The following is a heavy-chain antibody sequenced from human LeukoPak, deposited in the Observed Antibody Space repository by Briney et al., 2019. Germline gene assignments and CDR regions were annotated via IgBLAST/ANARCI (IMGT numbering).Heavy chain of an antibody. Sequence: SQTLPLTCTVSGGSISSGGYYWSWIRQHPGKGLEWIGYIYYSGSTYYNPSLKSRVTISVDTSKNQFSLKLSSVTAADTAVYYCARAAAAGVDYWGQGTLVTVSS. J-gene: IGHJ4*02. D-gene: IGHD6-13*01. CDR3: ARAAAAGVDY. CDR2: IYYSGST. CDR1: GGSISSGGYY. V-gene: IGHV4-31*03.